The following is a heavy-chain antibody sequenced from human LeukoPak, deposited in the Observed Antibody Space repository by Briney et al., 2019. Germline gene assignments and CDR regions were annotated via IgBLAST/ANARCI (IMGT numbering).Heavy chain of an antibody. Sequence: SETLSLTCTVSGGSISCYYWSWIRQPPGKGLEWIGYIYYSGSTNYNPSLKSRVTISVDTSKNQFSLKLSSVTAADTAVYYCARQSDYYGMDVWGQGTTVTVSS. J-gene: IGHJ6*02. CDR2: IYYSGST. CDR3: ARQSDYYGMDV. CDR1: GGSISCYY. V-gene: IGHV4-59*08.